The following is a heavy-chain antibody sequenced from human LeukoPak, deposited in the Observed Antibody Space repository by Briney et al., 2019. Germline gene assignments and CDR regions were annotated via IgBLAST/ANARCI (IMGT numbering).Heavy chain of an antibody. V-gene: IGHV1-18*01. CDR2: ISAYNGNT. CDR1: GYTFTSYG. Sequence: ASVEVSCKASGYTFTSYGISWVRQAPGQGLEWMGWISAYNGNTNYAQKLQGRVTMTTDTSTSTAYMELRSLRSDDTAVYYCARVVGGLYGDYAGMNYWGQGTLVTVSS. J-gene: IGHJ4*02. CDR3: ARVVGGLYGDYAGMNY. D-gene: IGHD4-17*01.